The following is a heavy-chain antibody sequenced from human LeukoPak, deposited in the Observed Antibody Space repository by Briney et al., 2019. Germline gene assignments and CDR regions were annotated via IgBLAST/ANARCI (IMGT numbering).Heavy chain of an antibody. CDR2: SYYSGST. CDR3: ARDKEATFDY. CDR1: GGSTSSYY. V-gene: IGHV4-59*12. J-gene: IGHJ4*01. Sequence: SETLSLTCTVSGGSTSSYYWSWIRQPPGKGLEGIGYSYYSGSTNYNPSLKSRVTISVDTSKNQFSLKLSSLTAADTAVYYCARDKEATFDYWGNRTLVPVSS.